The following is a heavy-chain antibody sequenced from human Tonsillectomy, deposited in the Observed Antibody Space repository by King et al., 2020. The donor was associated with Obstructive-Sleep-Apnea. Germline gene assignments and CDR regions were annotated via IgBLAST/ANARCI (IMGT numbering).Heavy chain of an antibody. CDR1: GYTFDDYA. J-gene: IGHJ5*01. CDR3: AKDDIASWSRLDS. D-gene: IGHD6-13*01. CDR2: INWDGSRV. Sequence: VQLAESGGGVVQPGRSLRLSCVASGYTFDDYAMHWVRQAPGKGLEWVSLINWDGSRVYYGESVKGRFTVSRDNSKNCLFLHMNSLRIEDTALYYCAKDDIASWSRLDSWGQGTLVTVSS. V-gene: IGHV3-43D*03.